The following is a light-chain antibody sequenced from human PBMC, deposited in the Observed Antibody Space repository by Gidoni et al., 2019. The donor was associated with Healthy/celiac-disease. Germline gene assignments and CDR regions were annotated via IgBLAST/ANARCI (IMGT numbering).Light chain of an antibody. CDR1: QSVSSSY. Sequence: EIVLTQSPGTLSLSPGERATRSCRASQSVSSSYLAWYQQKPGQAPRLLIYGASSRATGIPDRFSGRGSGTDFTLTISRLEPEDFAVYYCQQYGSARTFXQXTKVEIK. J-gene: IGKJ1*01. V-gene: IGKV3-20*01. CDR3: QQYGSART. CDR2: GAS.